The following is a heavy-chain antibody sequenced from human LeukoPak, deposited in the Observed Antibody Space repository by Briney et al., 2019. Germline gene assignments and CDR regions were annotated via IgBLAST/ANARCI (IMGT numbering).Heavy chain of an antibody. D-gene: IGHD1-26*01. J-gene: IGHJ4*02. Sequence: GGSLRLSCAASGFTFSSYAMSWVRQAPGKGLEWVSAINSAGSTYYGNSVRGRFTISRDNSKNVLHLQMNSLRAADTAVYYCARVSSGATTVDYWGQGTLVTVSS. CDR3: ARVSSGATTVDY. V-gene: IGHV3-23*01. CDR2: INSAGST. CDR1: GFTFSSYA.